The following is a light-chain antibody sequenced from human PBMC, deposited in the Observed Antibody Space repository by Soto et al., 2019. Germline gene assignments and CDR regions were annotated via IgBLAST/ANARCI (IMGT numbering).Light chain of an antibody. CDR2: DAS. CDR3: QQPYT. V-gene: IGKV3-11*01. Sequence: EIVLTQSPATLFLSPGERATLSCRASQSVSSHLAWSQQKPGQAPRLLIYDASNRATGIPARFSGSGSGTDFTLTISSLEPEDFAVYYCQQPYTFGQGTKLEIK. CDR1: QSVSSH. J-gene: IGKJ2*01.